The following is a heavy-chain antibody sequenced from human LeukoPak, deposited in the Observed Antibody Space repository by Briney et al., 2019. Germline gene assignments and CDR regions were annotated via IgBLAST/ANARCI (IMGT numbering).Heavy chain of an antibody. D-gene: IGHD3-22*01. Sequence: GGSLRLSCAASGFTFSNAWMNWVRQAPGKGLEWVGRIKSKTDGGTTDYAAPVKGRFTISRDDSKNTLHLQMNSLKTEDTAVYYCTTRYTADSSGYYYDYWGQGTLVTVSS. CDR3: TTRYTADSSGYYYDY. CDR1: GFTFSNAW. V-gene: IGHV3-15*07. J-gene: IGHJ4*02. CDR2: IKSKTDGGTT.